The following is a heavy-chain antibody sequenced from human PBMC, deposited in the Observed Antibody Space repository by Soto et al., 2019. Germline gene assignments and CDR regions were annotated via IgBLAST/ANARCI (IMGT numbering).Heavy chain of an antibody. V-gene: IGHV4-34*01. J-gene: IGHJ5*02. D-gene: IGHD3-3*01. CDR2: INHSGST. Sequence: PSETLSLTCAVYGGSVSGYYWSWIRQPPGKGLEWIGEINHSGSTNYNPSLKSRVTISVDTSKNQFSLKLSSVTAADTAVYYCARGGRITIFGVGTNWFDPWGQGTLVTVSS. CDR1: GGSVSGYY. CDR3: ARGGRITIFGVGTNWFDP.